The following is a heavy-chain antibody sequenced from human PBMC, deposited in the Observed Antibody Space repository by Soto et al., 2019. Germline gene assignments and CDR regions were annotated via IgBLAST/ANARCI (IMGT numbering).Heavy chain of an antibody. CDR1: GFTFSSYA. CDR2: ISGSGGST. Sequence: AGGSLRLSCAASGFTFSSYAMSWVRQAPGKGLEWVSVISGSGGSTYYADSVKGRFTISRDNSKNTLYLQMNSLRAEDTAVYYCARKVYYYYGMDVWGQGTLVTVSS. J-gene: IGHJ6*02. V-gene: IGHV3-23*01. CDR3: ARKVYYYYGMDV.